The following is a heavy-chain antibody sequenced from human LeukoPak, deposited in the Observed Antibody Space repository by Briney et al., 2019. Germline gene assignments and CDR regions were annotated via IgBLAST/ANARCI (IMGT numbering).Heavy chain of an antibody. CDR2: ISGSGGST. D-gene: IGHD6-6*01. CDR3: AKDRRSIAATIDY. CDR1: GFTFSSYA. Sequence: PGGSLRLSCAASGFTFSSYAMSWVRQAPAKGREWVSAISGSGGSTYYADSVKGRFTISRDNSKNTLYLQMYSLRAEDTAVYYCAKDRRSIAATIDYWGQGTLVTVSS. V-gene: IGHV3-23*01. J-gene: IGHJ4*02.